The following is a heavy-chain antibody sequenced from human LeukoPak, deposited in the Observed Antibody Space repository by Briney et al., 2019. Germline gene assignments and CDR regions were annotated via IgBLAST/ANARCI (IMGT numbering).Heavy chain of an antibody. CDR2: IIPIFGTA. CDR1: GGTFSSYA. D-gene: IGHD3-3*01. J-gene: IGHJ4*02. CDR3: ARTIFGVTGPYYFDY. Sequence: ASVKVSCKASGGTFSSYAISWVRQAPGQGLEWMGGIIPIFGTANYAQKFQGRVTITADESTSTAYMELRSLRSDDTAVYYCARTIFGVTGPYYFDYWGQGTLVTVSS. V-gene: IGHV1-69*01.